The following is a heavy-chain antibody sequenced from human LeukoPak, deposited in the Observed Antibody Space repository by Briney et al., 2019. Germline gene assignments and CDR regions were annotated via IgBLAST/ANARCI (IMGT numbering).Heavy chain of an antibody. CDR1: GFTFSSYS. D-gene: IGHD3-22*01. V-gene: IGHV3-21*01. CDR2: ISSSSSYI. J-gene: IGHJ3*02. Sequence: GGSLRLSCAASGFTFSSYSMNWVRQAPGKVLEWVSSISSSSSYIYYADSVKGGFTISRDNAKNSLYLQMNSVRAEDTAVYYCARAGTMISAFDIWGQGAMVTVSS. CDR3: ARAGTMISAFDI.